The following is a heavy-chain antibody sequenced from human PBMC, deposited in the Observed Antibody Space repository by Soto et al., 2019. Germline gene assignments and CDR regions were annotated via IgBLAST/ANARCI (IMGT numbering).Heavy chain of an antibody. J-gene: IGHJ6*02. Sequence: PGGSLSLSCAASGFTFSSYGMHWVRQAPGKGLEWVAVISYDGSNKYYADSVKGRFTISRDNSKNTLYLQMNSLRAEDTAVYYCAKDPVVRGVIMGGMDVWGQGTTVTVSS. D-gene: IGHD3-10*01. V-gene: IGHV3-30*18. CDR2: ISYDGSNK. CDR3: AKDPVVRGVIMGGMDV. CDR1: GFTFSSYG.